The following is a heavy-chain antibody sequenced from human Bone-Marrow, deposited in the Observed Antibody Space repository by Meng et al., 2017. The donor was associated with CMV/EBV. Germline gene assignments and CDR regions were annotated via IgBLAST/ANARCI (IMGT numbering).Heavy chain of an antibody. CDR3: AREGIWPQVYFDY. Sequence: GSLRLSCAVYGGSFSGYYWSWIRQPPGKGLEWIGEINHSGSTNYNPSLKSRVTISVDTSKNQFSLKLSSVNAADTAVYYCAREGIWPQVYFDYWGQGTLVTVSS. CDR2: INHSGST. D-gene: IGHD6-13*01. V-gene: IGHV4-34*01. CDR1: GGSFSGYY. J-gene: IGHJ4*02.